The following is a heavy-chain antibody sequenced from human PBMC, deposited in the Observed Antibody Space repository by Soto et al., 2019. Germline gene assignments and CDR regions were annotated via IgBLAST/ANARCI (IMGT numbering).Heavy chain of an antibody. CDR3: ARHFRIRGATPDY. D-gene: IGHD1-26*01. J-gene: IGHJ4*02. CDR1: GGSISSSSYY. Sequence: QLQLQESGPGLVKPSETLSLTCTVSGGSISSSSYYWGWIRQPPGKGLEWIGSIYYSGSTYYNPSLKSRVTISVDTSKNQFSLTLSSVTAADTAVYYCARHFRIRGATPDYWGQGTLVTVSS. CDR2: IYYSGST. V-gene: IGHV4-39*01.